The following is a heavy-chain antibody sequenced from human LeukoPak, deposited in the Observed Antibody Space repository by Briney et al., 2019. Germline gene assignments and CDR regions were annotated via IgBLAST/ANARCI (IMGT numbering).Heavy chain of an antibody. V-gene: IGHV4-59*08. J-gene: IGHJ6*02. Sequence: SETLSLTCTVSGGSISSYYWSWIRQPPGKGLEWIGYIYYSGSTNYNPSLKSRVTISVDTSKNQFSLKLSSVTAADTAVYYCARLGVDIVATINYYCGMDVWGQGTTVTVSS. CDR2: IYYSGST. CDR1: GGSISSYY. D-gene: IGHD5-12*01. CDR3: ARLGVDIVATINYYCGMDV.